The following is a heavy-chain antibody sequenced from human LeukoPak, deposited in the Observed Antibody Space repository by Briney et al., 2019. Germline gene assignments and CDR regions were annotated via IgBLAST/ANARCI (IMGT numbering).Heavy chain of an antibody. Sequence: ASVKVSCKASGYTFTSYGISWVRQAPGQGLEWMGWISAYNGNTNYAQKLQGRVTMTTDTSTSTAYMELRSLRSDDTAVYYCARDRVGCSSTSCYRPLKYWGQGTLVTVSS. D-gene: IGHD2-2*02. V-gene: IGHV1-18*01. J-gene: IGHJ4*02. CDR2: ISAYNGNT. CDR3: ARDRVGCSSTSCYRPLKY. CDR1: GYTFTSYG.